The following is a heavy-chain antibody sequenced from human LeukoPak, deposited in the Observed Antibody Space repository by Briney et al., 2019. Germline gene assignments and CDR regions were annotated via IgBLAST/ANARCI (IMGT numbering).Heavy chain of an antibody. J-gene: IGHJ4*02. CDR1: GYRLTSYG. V-gene: IGHV1-18*01. CDR3: ARYSVSYSSSWHYYFDY. D-gene: IGHD6-13*01. CDR2: ICTYNGNT. Sequence: ASVKVSCKASGYRLTSYGISWVRQAPGQGRKWMGWICTYNGNTNYAQKFQDRVTMTTDTSTNTAYMELRSLRSDDTAVYYCARYSVSYSSSWHYYFDYWGQGTLVTVSS.